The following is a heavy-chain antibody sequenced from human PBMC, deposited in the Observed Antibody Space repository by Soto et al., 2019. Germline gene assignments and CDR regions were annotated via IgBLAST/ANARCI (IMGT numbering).Heavy chain of an antibody. D-gene: IGHD6-19*01. CDR2: IIPILGIA. V-gene: IGHV1-69*10. J-gene: IGHJ4*02. CDR3: AREPLPGGWPDY. CDR1: GGTFSSYA. Sequence: ASVKVSCKASGGTFSSYAISWVRQAPGQGLEWMGGIIPILGIANYAQKFQGRVTITADKSTSTAYMELSSLSSEDTAVYYCAREPLPGGWPDYWGQGTLVTVSS.